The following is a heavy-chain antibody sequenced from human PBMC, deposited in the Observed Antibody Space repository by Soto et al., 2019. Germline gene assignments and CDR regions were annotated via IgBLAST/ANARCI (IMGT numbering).Heavy chain of an antibody. CDR2: INADNGNT. J-gene: IGHJ1*01. CDR3: ARGSSSWDVIGAEYFQH. V-gene: IGHV1-3*01. Sequence: QVQLVQSGAEVKKPGASVKVSCKASGYTFTSYAMHWVRQAPGQRLEWMGWINADNGNTKYSQKFQGRVTITRDTSASTAYMELSSLRSEDTAVYYCARGSSSWDVIGAEYFQHWGQGTLVTVSS. CDR1: GYTFTSYA. D-gene: IGHD6-13*01.